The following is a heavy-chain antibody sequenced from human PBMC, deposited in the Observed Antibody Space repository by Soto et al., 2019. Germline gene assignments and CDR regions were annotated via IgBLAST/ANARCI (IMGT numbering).Heavy chain of an antibody. D-gene: IGHD2-15*01. J-gene: IGHJ4*02. CDR2: VIPTLGGK. CDR3: AARYCPTTACYAPRTNFFDF. V-gene: IGHV1-69*02. Sequence: QVHLVQSGAEVKRPGSSVTVSCQASGGTFSSSTISWVRQAPGQGLEWMGRVIPTLGGKNIARKFKGRLTFTAAQSTDTASMELSSLVSNDTAVYYCAARYCPTTACYAPRTNFFDFWGQGTLVTVSS. CDR1: GGTFSSST.